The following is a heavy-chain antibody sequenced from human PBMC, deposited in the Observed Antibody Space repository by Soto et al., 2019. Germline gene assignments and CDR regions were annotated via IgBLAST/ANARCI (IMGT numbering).Heavy chain of an antibody. J-gene: IGHJ4*02. D-gene: IGHD2-15*01. Sequence: QVQLVQSGAEVKKPGASVKVSCKASGYTFTSYDINWVRQATGQGLEWMGWMNPNSGNTGYAQKFQGRVTMTRNTSLSTTYMELSSLRSESTAVYYCARGLCASGEQRDFWVQGTLVTVSS. CDR1: GYTFTSYD. V-gene: IGHV1-8*01. CDR2: MNPNSGNT. CDR3: ARGLCASGEQRDF.